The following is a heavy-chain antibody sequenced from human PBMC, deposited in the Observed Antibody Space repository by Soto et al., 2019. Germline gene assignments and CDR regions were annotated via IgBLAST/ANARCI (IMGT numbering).Heavy chain of an antibody. D-gene: IGHD2-15*01. CDR3: AKVGYCSGGSCYYYYGMDV. CDR1: GFTFSSYG. Sequence: QVQLVESGGGVVQPGRSLRLSCAASGFTFSSYGMHWVRQAPGKGLEWVAVISYDGSNKYYADSMKGRFTISRDNSKNTLYLQMNSLRAEDTAVYYCAKVGYCSGGSCYYYYGMDVWGQGTTVTVSS. J-gene: IGHJ6*02. CDR2: ISYDGSNK. V-gene: IGHV3-30*18.